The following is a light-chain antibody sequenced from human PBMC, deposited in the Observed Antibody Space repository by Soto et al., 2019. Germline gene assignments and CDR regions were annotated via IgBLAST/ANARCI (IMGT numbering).Light chain of an antibody. CDR1: QSVSSN. J-gene: IGKJ1*01. CDR2: DAS. V-gene: IGKV3-15*01. Sequence: EIVMTQSPDTLSVSPGERATLSCRASQSVSSNLAWYQQKPGQAPRLLIYDASTRATGIPARFSGSGSGTEFTLTISSLQSEDFAVYYCQQYNNWPPWTFGQGXKXXI. CDR3: QQYNNWPPWT.